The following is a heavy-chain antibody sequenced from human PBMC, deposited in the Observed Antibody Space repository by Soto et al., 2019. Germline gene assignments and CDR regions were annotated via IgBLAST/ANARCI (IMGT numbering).Heavy chain of an antibody. Sequence: LRLSCAASGFIFSDYYMSWVRQTPGKGLEWISYISTRSTYTNYADSVKGRFTISRDNTKNSLYLQMDSLRVEDTAVYYCARDLAWKRGKVGRYYYGMDVWGQGTTVTVSS. CDR3: ARDLAWKRGKVGRYYYGMDV. V-gene: IGHV3-11*06. CDR2: ISTRSTYT. D-gene: IGHD1-1*01. CDR1: GFIFSDYY. J-gene: IGHJ6*02.